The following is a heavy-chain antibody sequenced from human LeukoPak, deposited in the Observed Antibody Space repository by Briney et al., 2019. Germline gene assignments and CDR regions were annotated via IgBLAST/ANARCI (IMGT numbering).Heavy chain of an antibody. D-gene: IGHD3-9*01. CDR3: ATLGYYDILTGYSDY. V-gene: IGHV1-18*01. CDR2: ISAYNGNT. CDR1: GYTFTSYG. Sequence: ASVKVSCKASGYTFTSYGISWVRQAPGQGLEWMGWISAYNGNTNYAQKLQGRVTMTTDTSTSTAYMELSSLRSEDTAVYYCATLGYYDILTGYSDYWGQGTLVTVSS. J-gene: IGHJ4*02.